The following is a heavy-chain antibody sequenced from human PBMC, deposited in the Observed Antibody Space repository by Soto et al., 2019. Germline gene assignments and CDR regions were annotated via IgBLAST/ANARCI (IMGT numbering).Heavy chain of an antibody. J-gene: IGHJ4*02. V-gene: IGHV2-26*01. Sequence: QVTLKESGPVLVKPTETLTLTCTVSGFSLSHPRMSVGWIRQPPGKALEWLAHISSSDAKSYNASLRNRLTISQDASKRQVALPLTNMDPVDTATYFCARMLGYAYDYWGQGTLVTVSS. CDR1: GFSLSHPRMS. CDR3: ARMLGYAYDY. D-gene: IGHD3-16*01. CDR2: ISSSDAK.